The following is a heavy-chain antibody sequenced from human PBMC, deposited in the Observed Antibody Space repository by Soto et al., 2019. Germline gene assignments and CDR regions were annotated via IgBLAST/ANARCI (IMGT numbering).Heavy chain of an antibody. D-gene: IGHD3-3*01. CDR3: ARDRAYYGFCSPGGGDY. CDR2: IWYDGSNK. V-gene: IGHV3-33*01. J-gene: IGHJ4*02. CDR1: GFTFSSYG. Sequence: QVQLVESGGGVVQPGRSLRLSCAASGFTFSSYGMHWVRQAPGKGLEWVAVIWYDGSNKYYADSVKGRFTISRDNSKNTLYLQMNGLRAEDTGVYYCARDRAYYGFCSPGGGDYWGQGTLVTVSS.